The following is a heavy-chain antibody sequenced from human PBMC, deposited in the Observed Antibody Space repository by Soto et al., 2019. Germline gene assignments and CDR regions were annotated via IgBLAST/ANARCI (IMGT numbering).Heavy chain of an antibody. CDR3: ARDHRIAVAGPDYYYGMDV. J-gene: IGHJ6*04. CDR1: GFTFSSYW. Sequence: GGSLRLSCVASGFTFSSYWMSWVRQAPGKGLEWVANIKQDGSEKYYVDSVKGRFTISRDNAKNSLYLQMNSLRAEDTAVYYCARDHRIAVAGPDYYYGMDVWGDGTTVTVPQ. V-gene: IGHV3-7*04. CDR2: IKQDGSEK. D-gene: IGHD6-19*01.